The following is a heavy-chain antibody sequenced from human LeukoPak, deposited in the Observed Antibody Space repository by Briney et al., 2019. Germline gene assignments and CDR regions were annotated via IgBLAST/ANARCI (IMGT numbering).Heavy chain of an antibody. CDR3: ARGRYGYSYGPDDFDY. J-gene: IGHJ4*02. V-gene: IGHV7-4-1*02. CDR1: GYTFTNYA. D-gene: IGHD5-18*01. Sequence: GASMKVSCKASGYTFTNYAMNWVRQAPGQGLEWMGWINTNTGNPTYAQGFTGRFVFSLDTSVSTAYLQISSLKAEDTAVYYCARGRYGYSYGPDDFDYWGQGTLVTVSS. CDR2: INTNTGNP.